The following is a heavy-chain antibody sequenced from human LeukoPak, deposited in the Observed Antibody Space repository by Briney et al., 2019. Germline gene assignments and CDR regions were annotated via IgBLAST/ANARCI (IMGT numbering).Heavy chain of an antibody. CDR2: MNPNSGNT. Sequence: ASVKVSCKASGYTFTSYDINGVRQATGQGLEWMGWMNPNSGNTGYAQKFQGRVTITRNTSISTAYMELSSLRSEDTAVYYCARAAAGTGYYFDYWGQGTLVTVSS. J-gene: IGHJ4*02. V-gene: IGHV1-8*03. CDR1: GYTFTSYD. D-gene: IGHD6-13*01. CDR3: ARAAAGTGYYFDY.